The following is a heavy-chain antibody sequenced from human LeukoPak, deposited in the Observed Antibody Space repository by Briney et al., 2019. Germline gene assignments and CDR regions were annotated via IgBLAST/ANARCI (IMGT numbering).Heavy chain of an antibody. D-gene: IGHD6-13*01. CDR1: GFTFSSYW. V-gene: IGHV3-23*01. J-gene: IGHJ4*02. Sequence: GGSLRLSCAASGFTFSSYWMNWVRQAPGKGLEWVSAISGSGGSTYYADSVKGRFTISRDNSKNTLYLQMNSLRAEDTAVYYCATQASGSSRFDYWGQGTLVTVSS. CDR3: ATQASGSSRFDY. CDR2: ISGSGGST.